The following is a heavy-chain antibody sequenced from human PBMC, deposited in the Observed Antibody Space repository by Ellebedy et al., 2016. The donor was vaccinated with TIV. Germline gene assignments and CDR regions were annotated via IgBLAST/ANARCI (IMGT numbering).Heavy chain of an antibody. Sequence: GESLKISXAASGFTVSSNYMSWVRQAPGKGLEWVSVIYSGGSTYYADSVKGRFTISRDNAKNSLYLQMNSLRDEDTAVYYCARRSPSGSGWLDYWGQGALVTVSS. D-gene: IGHD3-10*01. J-gene: IGHJ4*02. CDR1: GFTVSSNY. V-gene: IGHV3-53*01. CDR3: ARRSPSGSGWLDY. CDR2: IYSGGST.